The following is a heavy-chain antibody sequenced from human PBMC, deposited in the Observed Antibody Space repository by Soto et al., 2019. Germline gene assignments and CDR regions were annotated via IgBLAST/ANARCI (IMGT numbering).Heavy chain of an antibody. CDR3: ARTRLWIDAFDI. CDR1: GGSVSSGSYY. V-gene: IGHV4-61*01. Sequence: QVQLQESGPGLVKPSETLSLTCTVSGGSVSSGSYYWSWIRQPPGKGLEWIGYIYYSGSTNYNPSLKSRVTISVDTSKNQFSLKLSSVTAADTAVYYCARTRLWIDAFDIWAKGQWSPSLQ. CDR2: IYYSGST. J-gene: IGHJ3*02. D-gene: IGHD5-12*01.